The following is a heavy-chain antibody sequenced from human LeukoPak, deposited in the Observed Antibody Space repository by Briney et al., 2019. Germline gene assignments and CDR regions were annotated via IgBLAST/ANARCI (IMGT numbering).Heavy chain of an antibody. J-gene: IGHJ3*02. D-gene: IGHD4-17*01. V-gene: IGHV3-66*01. Sequence: GGSLRLSCAASGFTVSSNYMSWVRQAPGKGLEWVSVIYSGGSTYYADSVKGRFTISRDNSKNTLYLQMNSLRAEDTAVYYCARDSYGDYDAFDIWGQGTMVTVSS. CDR1: GFTVSSNY. CDR2: IYSGGST. CDR3: ARDSYGDYDAFDI.